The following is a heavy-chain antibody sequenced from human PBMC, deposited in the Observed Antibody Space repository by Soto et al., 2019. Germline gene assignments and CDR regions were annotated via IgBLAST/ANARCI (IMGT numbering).Heavy chain of an antibody. D-gene: IGHD2-2*01. CDR1: GGSFSGYY. CDR3: ARDLGGRDIVVVPAANGAFDI. J-gene: IGHJ3*02. CDR2: INHSGST. Sequence: SETLSLTCAVYGGSFSGYYWSWIRQPPGKGLEWIGEINHSGSTNYNPSLKRRVTISVDTSKNQFSLKLSSVTAADTAVYYCARDLGGRDIVVVPAANGAFDIWGQGTMVTVSS. V-gene: IGHV4-34*01.